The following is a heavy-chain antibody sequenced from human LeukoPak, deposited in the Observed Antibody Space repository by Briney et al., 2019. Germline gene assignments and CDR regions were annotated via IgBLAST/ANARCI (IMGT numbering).Heavy chain of an antibody. Sequence: GGSLRLSCAASGFTFSSYVMHWVRQAPGKGLGYVSAITGNGGSTYYADSVKGRLTISRDNSKNTLYLQMASLRSEDMAVYYCARGCGGACRGIDYWGQGALVTVSS. D-gene: IGHD2-21*02. CDR1: GFTFSSYV. J-gene: IGHJ4*02. CDR2: ITGNGGST. CDR3: ARGCGGACRGIDY. V-gene: IGHV3-64*02.